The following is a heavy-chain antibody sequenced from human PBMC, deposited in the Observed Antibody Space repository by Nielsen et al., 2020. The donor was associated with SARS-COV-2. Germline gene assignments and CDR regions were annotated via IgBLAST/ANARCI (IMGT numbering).Heavy chain of an antibody. CDR2: ISYDGSNK. J-gene: IGHJ4*02. D-gene: IGHD1-26*01. CDR1: GFTFSSYG. CDR3: ARKWELFDY. V-gene: IGHV3-30*03. Sequence: GGSLSLSCSPSGFTFSSYGMHWVRQAPAKGLEWVAVISYDGSNKYYADSVKGRVTISRDNSKNTLYLQMNSLRAEDTAVYYCARKWELFDYWGQGTLVTVSS.